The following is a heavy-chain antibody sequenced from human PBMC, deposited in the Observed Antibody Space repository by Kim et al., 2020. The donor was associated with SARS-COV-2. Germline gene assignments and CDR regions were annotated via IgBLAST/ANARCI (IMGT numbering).Heavy chain of an antibody. CDR3: ARHSLRFLEWANWFDP. J-gene: IGHJ5*02. CDR2: LNYSGST. Sequence: SETLSLTCTVYGGSISSSSYCWGWIRQPQGQGLEWNGSLNYSGSTYYNPSLQIRVTISVDTSKNQFSLKLSSVTVADTGVYYCARHSLRFLEWANWFDPWGQGTLVTVSS. CDR1: GGSISSSSYC. V-gene: IGHV4-39*01. D-gene: IGHD3-3*01.